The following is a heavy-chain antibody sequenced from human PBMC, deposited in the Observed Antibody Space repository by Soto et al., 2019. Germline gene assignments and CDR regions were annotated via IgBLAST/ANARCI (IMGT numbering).Heavy chain of an antibody. CDR1: GGSISTSSYY. V-gene: IGHV4-39*01. CDR3: ARDYDSSGDY. Sequence: ETLSLTCTVSGGSISTSSYYWGWIRQPPGKGLEWIGSIYYSGSTYYNPSLKSRVTISVDTSKNQFSLKLSSVTAADTAVYYCARDYDSSGDYWGQGTLVTVSS. D-gene: IGHD3-22*01. J-gene: IGHJ4*02. CDR2: IYYSGST.